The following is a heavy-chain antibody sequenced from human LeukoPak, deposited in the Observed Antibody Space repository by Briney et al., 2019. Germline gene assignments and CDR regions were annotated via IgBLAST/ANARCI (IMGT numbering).Heavy chain of an antibody. V-gene: IGHV1-2*02. CDR2: IDPRNGGT. CDR3: AKIGVSGSYWDFDS. Sequence: GASVKVSCKASGYTFTAYYIHWVRQAPGQGLAWMGWIDPRNGGTKYAQKFEGRVTMTRDTSISTAYVELSSLRSDDTAMYYCAKIGVSGSYWDFDSWGQGTLVTVSS. CDR1: GYTFTAYY. D-gene: IGHD1-26*01. J-gene: IGHJ4*02.